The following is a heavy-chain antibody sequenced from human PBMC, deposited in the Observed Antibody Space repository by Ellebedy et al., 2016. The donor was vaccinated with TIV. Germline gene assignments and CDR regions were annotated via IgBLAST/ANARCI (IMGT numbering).Heavy chain of an antibody. CDR3: ARDFRQWLAQGDALDV. Sequence: GESLKISCAASGFPFSLYSMNWVRQAPGKGLEWISYISSGSSSIYYADSVKGRFTITRDNDKNLLYLQMSSLRVEDTAVYYCARDFRQWLAQGDALDVWGQGTTVTVSS. CDR2: ISSGSSSI. J-gene: IGHJ6*02. D-gene: IGHD6-19*01. V-gene: IGHV3-48*01. CDR1: GFPFSLYS.